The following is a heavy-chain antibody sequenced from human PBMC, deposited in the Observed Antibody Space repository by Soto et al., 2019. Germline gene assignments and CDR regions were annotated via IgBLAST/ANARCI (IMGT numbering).Heavy chain of an antibody. Sequence: PSETLSLTCAVYGGSFSGYYWSWIRQPPGKGLEWIGEINHSGSTNYDPSLKSRVTISVDTPKNQFSLKLSSVTAADTAVYYCARGPGPSSDYWGQGTLVTVSS. CDR3: ARGPGPSSDY. V-gene: IGHV4-34*01. CDR1: GGSFSGYY. J-gene: IGHJ4*02. D-gene: IGHD1-1*01. CDR2: INHSGST.